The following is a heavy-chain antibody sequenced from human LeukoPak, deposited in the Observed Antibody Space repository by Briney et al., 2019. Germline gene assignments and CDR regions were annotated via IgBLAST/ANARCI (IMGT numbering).Heavy chain of an antibody. Sequence: PSETLSLTCTVSGGSISSYYWSWIRQPAGKGLEWIGRIYTSGSTNYNPSLKSRVTMSVDTSKNQFSLKLSSVTAADTAVYYCARHAGRGYSYGFKSYFDYWGQGTLVTVSS. V-gene: IGHV4-4*07. CDR2: IYTSGST. CDR3: ARHAGRGYSYGFKSYFDY. D-gene: IGHD5-18*01. J-gene: IGHJ4*02. CDR1: GGSISSYY.